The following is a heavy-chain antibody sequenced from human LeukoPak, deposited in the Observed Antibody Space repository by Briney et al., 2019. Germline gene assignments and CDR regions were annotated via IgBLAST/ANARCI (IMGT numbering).Heavy chain of an antibody. Sequence: GGSLRLSCAASGFTFSSYSMNWVRQAPGKGLEWVSSISSSSSYIYYADSVKGRFTISRDNAKNSLYLQMNSLGAEDTAVYYCARSGIAAANNWFDPWGQGTLVTVSS. CDR1: GFTFSSYS. CDR3: ARSGIAAANNWFDP. D-gene: IGHD6-13*01. J-gene: IGHJ5*02. V-gene: IGHV3-21*01. CDR2: ISSSSSYI.